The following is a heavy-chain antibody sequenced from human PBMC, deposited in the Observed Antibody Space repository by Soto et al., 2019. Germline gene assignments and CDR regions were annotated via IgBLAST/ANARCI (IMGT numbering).Heavy chain of an antibody. J-gene: IGHJ6*02. Sequence: PGGSLRLSCAASGFTFSSYGMHWVRQAPGKGLEWVAVISYDGSNKYYADSVKGRFTISRDNSKNTLYLQMNSLRAEDTAVYYCAKDLDGYNFAYYYGMDVWGQGTTVTVSS. CDR1: GFTFSSYG. V-gene: IGHV3-30*18. CDR3: AKDLDGYNFAYYYGMDV. D-gene: IGHD5-12*01. CDR2: ISYDGSNK.